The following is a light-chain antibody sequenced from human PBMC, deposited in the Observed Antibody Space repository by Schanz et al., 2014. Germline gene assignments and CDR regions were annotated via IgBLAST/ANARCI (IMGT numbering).Light chain of an antibody. J-gene: IGKJ1*01. Sequence: EIVLTQSPATLSLSPGERATLSCRASQSVGSSLAWYQQKPGQAPRLLIYGASNRATGIPTRFSGSGSGTEFTLTISGLQSEDFAIYYCQQYHTSRTFGQGTKVEIK. CDR2: GAS. CDR3: QQYHTSRT. CDR1: QSVGSS. V-gene: IGKV3-15*01.